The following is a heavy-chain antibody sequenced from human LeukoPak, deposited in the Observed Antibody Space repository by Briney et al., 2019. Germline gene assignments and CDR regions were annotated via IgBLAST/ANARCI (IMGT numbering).Heavy chain of an antibody. CDR2: IKQDGNEK. D-gene: IGHD3-3*02. J-gene: IGHJ4*02. CDR1: GFTFSGYW. CDR3: ARDGAFRIYDY. Sequence: GGSPRLSCAASGFTFSGYWMTWVRQAPGKGLEWVASIKQDGNEKYYVDSVKGRFTISRDNARNSLYLQMSGLRADDTAVYYCARDGAFRIYDYWGQGTLVTVSS. V-gene: IGHV3-7*01.